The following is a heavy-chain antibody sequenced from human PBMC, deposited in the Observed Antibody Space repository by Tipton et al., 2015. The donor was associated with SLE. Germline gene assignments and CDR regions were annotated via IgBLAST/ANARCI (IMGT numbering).Heavy chain of an antibody. CDR3: ARRPPYQPRNEYFDL. V-gene: IGHV4-61*08. Sequence: TLSLTCTVSGGSIRSGDHYWSWIRQPPGKGLEWIGYIYYSGSTNYSPSLKSRVTISVDTSKNQFSLKLSSVTAADTAVYYCARRPPYQPRNEYFDLWGRGTLVTVSS. CDR1: GGSIRSGDHY. D-gene: IGHD2-2*01. J-gene: IGHJ2*01. CDR2: IYYSGST.